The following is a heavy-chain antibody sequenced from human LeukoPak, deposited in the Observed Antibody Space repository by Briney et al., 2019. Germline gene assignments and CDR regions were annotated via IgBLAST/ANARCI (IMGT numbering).Heavy chain of an antibody. Sequence: ASVKVSCKASVYTFTTYGITWVRQAPGQGLEWVGWINTYNGNTEYAQNVQGRVTVTAHTSSSTAYLELRSLRSDDTAVYYCARGTYLDFWGQGTLVTVSS. CDR3: ARGTYLDF. CDR2: INTYNGNT. J-gene: IGHJ4*02. V-gene: IGHV1-18*01. CDR1: VYTFTTYG.